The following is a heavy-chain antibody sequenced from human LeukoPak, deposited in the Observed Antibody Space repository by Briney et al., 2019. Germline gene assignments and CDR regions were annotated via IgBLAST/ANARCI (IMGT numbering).Heavy chain of an antibody. Sequence: GGTLRLSCAASGFTFTNYGMNWVRQAPGKGLEWVSVIYSGGSTIYADSVKGRFTISRDNAKNTLYLQMNSLRAEDTAVYYCARGQYASGAFDFWGQGTMVTVSS. J-gene: IGHJ3*01. V-gene: IGHV3-53*01. CDR2: IYSGGST. CDR1: GFTFTNYG. CDR3: ARGQYASGAFDF.